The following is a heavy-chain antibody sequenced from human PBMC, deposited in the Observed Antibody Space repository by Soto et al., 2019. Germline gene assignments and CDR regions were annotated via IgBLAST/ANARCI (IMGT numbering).Heavy chain of an antibody. CDR1: GFTVSSSD. CDR2: IYSGGSS. V-gene: IGHV3-53*01. Sequence: GGSLRLSCRTSGFTVSSSDMTWVRQDPGKGLEWVSVIYSGGSSYYAVSVQGRFTISRDNSKNTVYLQMNSLRGEDTAMYYCARLGPYGSESYSFRYNRFDPWGQGTQVTVSS. J-gene: IGHJ5*02. CDR3: ARLGPYGSESYSFRYNRFDP. D-gene: IGHD3-10*01.